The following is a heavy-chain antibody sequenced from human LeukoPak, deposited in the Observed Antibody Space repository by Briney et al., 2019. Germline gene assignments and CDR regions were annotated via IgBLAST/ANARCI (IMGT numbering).Heavy chain of an antibody. CDR3: ARVIVGATTYGY. J-gene: IGHJ4*02. CDR1: GFTFSSYA. Sequence: GGSLRLSCAASGFTFSSYAMHWVRQAPGKGLEWVAVISYDGSNKYYADSVKGRFTISRDNSKNTLYLQMNSLRAEDTAVYYCARVIVGATTYGYWGQGTQVTVSS. CDR2: ISYDGSNK. D-gene: IGHD1-26*01. V-gene: IGHV3-30*04.